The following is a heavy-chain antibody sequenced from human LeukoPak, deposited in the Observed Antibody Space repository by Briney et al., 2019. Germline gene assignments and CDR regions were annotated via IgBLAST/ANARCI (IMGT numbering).Heavy chain of an antibody. D-gene: IGHD3-16*02. J-gene: IGHJ4*02. CDR3: ARAMDYVWGSYRQ. Sequence: ASVKVSCKASGYTFTSYDINWVRQATGQGLEWMGWMNPNSGNTGYAQKFQGRVTMTRNTSISTAYMELSSLRSEDTAVYYCARAMDYVWGSYRQWGQGTLVTVSS. CDR1: GYTFTSYD. V-gene: IGHV1-8*01. CDR2: MNPNSGNT.